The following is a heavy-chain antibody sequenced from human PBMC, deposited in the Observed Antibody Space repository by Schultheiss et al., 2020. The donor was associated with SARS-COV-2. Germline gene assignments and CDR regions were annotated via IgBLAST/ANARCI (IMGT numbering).Heavy chain of an antibody. J-gene: IGHJ4*02. CDR3: ARGQYSSSWSIGY. CDR2: IYYSGST. Sequence: SETLSLTCTVSGGSISSYYWSWIRQPPGKGLEWIGYIYYSGSTNYNPSLKSRVTISVDTSKNQFSLKLSSVTAADTAVYYCARGQYSSSWSIGYWGQGTLVTVSS. CDR1: GGSISSYY. V-gene: IGHV4-59*01. D-gene: IGHD6-13*01.